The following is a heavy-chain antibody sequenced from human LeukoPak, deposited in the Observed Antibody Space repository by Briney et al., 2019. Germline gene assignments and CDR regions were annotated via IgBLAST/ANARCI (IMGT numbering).Heavy chain of an antibody. V-gene: IGHV4-31*03. D-gene: IGHD4-17*01. J-gene: IGHJ6*02. CDR3: AGSTEHDYGDYADYYGMDV. CDR1: GGSISSGGYY. Sequence: PSQTLSLTCTVSGGSISSGGYYWSWIRQHPGKGLEWIGYIYYSGSTYYNPSLKSRVTISVDTSKNQFSLKLSSVTAADTAVYYCAGSTEHDYGDYADYYGMDVWGQGTTVTASS. CDR2: IYYSGST.